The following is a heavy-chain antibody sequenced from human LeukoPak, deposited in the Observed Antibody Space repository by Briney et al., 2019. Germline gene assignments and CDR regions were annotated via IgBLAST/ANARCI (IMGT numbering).Heavy chain of an antibody. V-gene: IGHV4-39*01. CDR2: IYYSGST. CDR1: GGSISSSSYY. D-gene: IGHD6-19*01. Sequence: SETLSLTCTVSGGSISSSSYYWGWIRQPPGKGLEWIGSIYYSGSTYYNPSLKSRVTISVDTSKNQFSLKLSSVTAADTAVYYCARQLAGTSWYFDYWGQGTLVTVSS. CDR3: ARQLAGTSWYFDY. J-gene: IGHJ4*02.